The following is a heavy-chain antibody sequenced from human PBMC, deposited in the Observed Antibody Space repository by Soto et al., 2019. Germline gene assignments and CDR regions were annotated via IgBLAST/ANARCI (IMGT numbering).Heavy chain of an antibody. CDR1: GYTFTSYG. D-gene: IGHD6-13*01. CDR3: ARDSNLGPGSSCTQWFPY. J-gene: IGHJ4*02. V-gene: IGHV1-18*01. Sequence: ASVKVSCKASGYTFTSYGISWVRQAPGQELEWMGWISAYNGNTNYAQKLQGRVTMTTDTSTSTAYMELRSLRSDDTAAYYCARDSNLGPGSSCTQWFPYWGQGTLVTVSS. CDR2: ISAYNGNT.